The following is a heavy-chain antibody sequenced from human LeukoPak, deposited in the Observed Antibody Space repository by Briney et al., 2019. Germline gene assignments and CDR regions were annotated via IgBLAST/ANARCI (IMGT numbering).Heavy chain of an antibody. CDR3: AKTTTGYSSGRYPGWPVDY. V-gene: IGHV3-23*01. CDR1: GFTFSSYA. J-gene: IGHJ4*02. CDR2: ISGGGGGT. Sequence: GGSLRLSCAASGFTFSSYAVSWVRQAPGKGLEWVSAISGGGGGTYYADSVKGRFTISRDNSKNMVYLQMNSLGTEDTAVYYCAKTTTGYSSGRYPGWPVDYWGQGTLVTVSS. D-gene: IGHD6-19*01.